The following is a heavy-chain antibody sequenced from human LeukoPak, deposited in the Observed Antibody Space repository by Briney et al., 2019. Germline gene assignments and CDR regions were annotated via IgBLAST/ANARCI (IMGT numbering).Heavy chain of an antibody. D-gene: IGHD3-22*01. CDR2: IYSGGST. Sequence: IQPGGSLRLSCAASGFTVSSNYMSWVRPAPGEGLEWVSVIYSGGSTYYADSVRGRFTISRDNSKNTLYLQMNSLRAEDTAVYYCAREGYYYDSSGYLTSGRYFDYWGQGTLVTVSS. V-gene: IGHV3-53*01. J-gene: IGHJ4*02. CDR3: AREGYYYDSSGYLTSGRYFDY. CDR1: GFTVSSNY.